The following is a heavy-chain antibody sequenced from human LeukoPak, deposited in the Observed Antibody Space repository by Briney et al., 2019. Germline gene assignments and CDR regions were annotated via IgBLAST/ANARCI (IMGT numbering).Heavy chain of an antibody. CDR1: GFTFSSYS. Sequence: GGSLRLSCAASGFTFSSYSMNWVRQAPGKGLEWVSSISSSSSYIYYADSVKGRFTISRDNAKNSLYLQMNSLRAEDTAVYYCARVFTLLNYYMDVWGKGTTVTVSS. V-gene: IGHV3-21*01. CDR2: ISSSSSYI. CDR3: ARVFTLLNYYMDV. D-gene: IGHD2-15*01. J-gene: IGHJ6*03.